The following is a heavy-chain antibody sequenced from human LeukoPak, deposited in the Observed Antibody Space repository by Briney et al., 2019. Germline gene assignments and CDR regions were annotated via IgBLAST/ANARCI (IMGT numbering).Heavy chain of an antibody. J-gene: IGHJ4*02. CDR3: ARLKLGYCSGGSCYSGDYFDY. Sequence: PSETLSLTCTVSGGSISSYYWSWIRQPPGKGLEWIGYIYYSGSTNYNPSLRSRVTISVDTSKNQFSLKLSSVTAADTAVYYCARLKLGYCSGGSCYSGDYFDYWGQGTLVTVSS. CDR1: GGSISSYY. D-gene: IGHD2-15*01. V-gene: IGHV4-59*12. CDR2: IYYSGST.